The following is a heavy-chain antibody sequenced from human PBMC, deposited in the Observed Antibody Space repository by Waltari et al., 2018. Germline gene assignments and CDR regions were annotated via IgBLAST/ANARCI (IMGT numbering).Heavy chain of an antibody. J-gene: IGHJ3*01. V-gene: IGHV4-4*08. CDR2: IHRSGAT. CDR1: AGYIDNYY. D-gene: IGHD1-26*01. Sequence: QVQLQESGPGLVRPSETLSLTCTVSAGYIDNYYLTWIRQTPGKGLEWIGYIHRSGATKYNPSLRSRVTISVDTSKNHFSLRLTSVTAADTAVYYCARDTPLPGAPTGGPDALDVWGLGTLVTVSS. CDR3: ARDTPLPGAPTGGPDALDV.